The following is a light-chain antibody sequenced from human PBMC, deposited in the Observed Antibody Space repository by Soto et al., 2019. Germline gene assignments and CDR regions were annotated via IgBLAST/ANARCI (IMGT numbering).Light chain of an antibody. V-gene: IGKV3-20*01. CDR3: QQYGSSST. CDR2: GAS. J-gene: IGKJ5*01. Sequence: EIVLTQSPGTLSLSPGERATLSCRASQSVSSSYLAWYQQKPGQAPRLLIYGASSRPTGIPDRFSGSGSGTDFTLTISRLEPEVFAVYYCQQYGSSSTFGQGTRLENK. CDR1: QSVSSSY.